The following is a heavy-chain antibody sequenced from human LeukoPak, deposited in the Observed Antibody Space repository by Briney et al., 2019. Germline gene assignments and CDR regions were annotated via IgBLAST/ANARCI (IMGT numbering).Heavy chain of an antibody. Sequence: GGSLRLSCAASGFTFDDYAMHWVRQAPGKGLEWASGISWNSGSIGYADSVKGRFTISRDNAKNSLYLQMNSLRAEDMALYYCAKDMGGIIVGAKGAFDIWGQGTMVTVSS. CDR3: AKDMGGIIVGAKGAFDI. CDR1: GFTFDDYA. CDR2: ISWNSGSI. D-gene: IGHD1-26*01. V-gene: IGHV3-9*03. J-gene: IGHJ3*02.